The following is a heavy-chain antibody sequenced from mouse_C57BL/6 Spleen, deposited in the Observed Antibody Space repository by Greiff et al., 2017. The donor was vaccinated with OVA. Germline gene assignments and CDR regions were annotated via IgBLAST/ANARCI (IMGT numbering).Heavy chain of an antibody. J-gene: IGHJ3*01. Sequence: EVKLMESGGDLVKPGGSLKLSCAASGFTFSSYGMSWVRQTPDKRLEWVATISSGGSYTYYPDSVKGRFTISRDNAKNTLYLQMSSLKSEDTAMYYCARHELGRGGFAYWGQGTLVTVSA. CDR3: ARHELGRGGFAY. CDR1: GFTFSSYG. V-gene: IGHV5-6*01. D-gene: IGHD4-1*01. CDR2: ISSGGSYT.